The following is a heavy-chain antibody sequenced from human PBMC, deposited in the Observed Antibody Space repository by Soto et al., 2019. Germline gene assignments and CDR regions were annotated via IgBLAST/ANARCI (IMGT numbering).Heavy chain of an antibody. Sequence: QVQLVQSGAEVKKPGSSVKVSCKASGGTFSSYTISWVRQAPGQGLEWMGRIIPILGIANYAQKFQGRVTITADKSTSTAYMELSSLRSEDTAVYYCASADRYCSSGSCYYYYYMDVWGKGTTVTVSS. CDR3: ASADRYCSSGSCYYYYYMDV. CDR2: IIPILGIA. V-gene: IGHV1-69*02. CDR1: GGTFSSYT. D-gene: IGHD2-15*01. J-gene: IGHJ6*03.